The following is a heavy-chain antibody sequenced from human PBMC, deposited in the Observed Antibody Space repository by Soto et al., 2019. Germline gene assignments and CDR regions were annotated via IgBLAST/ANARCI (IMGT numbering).Heavy chain of an antibody. CDR1: GYSFTTYW. Sequence: GACLKIPCKGSGYSFTTYWIGWVRQMPGKGLEWMWIIYPGDSDTRYSPSFQGQVTISADKSISTAYLQWSSLKASDTAMYYCARLLYYDILNGYQTFDYYYYGMDVWGQGTTVNVSS. CDR2: IYPGDSDT. D-gene: IGHD3-9*01. CDR3: ARLLYYDILNGYQTFDYYYYGMDV. J-gene: IGHJ6*02. V-gene: IGHV5-51*01.